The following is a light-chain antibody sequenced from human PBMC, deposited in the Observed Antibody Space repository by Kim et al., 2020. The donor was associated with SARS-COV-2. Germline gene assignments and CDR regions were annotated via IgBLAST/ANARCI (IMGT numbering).Light chain of an antibody. CDR3: QQYDNHPT. Sequence: DIQMTQSPSSLSASVGDRVTITCQASQDISNYLNWYQQKPGKAPKLLIYDASNLETGVPSRFSGSGSGTDFTFTISSLQPEDIATYYCQQYDNHPTFGGETKVDIK. CDR1: QDISNY. CDR2: DAS. J-gene: IGKJ4*01. V-gene: IGKV1-33*01.